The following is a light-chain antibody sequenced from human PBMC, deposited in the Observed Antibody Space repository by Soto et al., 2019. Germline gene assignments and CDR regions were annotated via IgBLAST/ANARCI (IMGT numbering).Light chain of an antibody. J-gene: IGLJ2*01. CDR3: ASWDDSLTGLV. Sequence: QSVLTQPPSASGTPGQRVTISCSGSSSNIGSNSVYWYHHLPGTAPKLLIYNNDQRPSGVPDRISGSKSGTSASLAVSGLRSGDEADYYCASWDDSLTGLVFGGGTTVTVL. CDR2: NND. CDR1: SSNIGSNS. V-gene: IGLV1-47*02.